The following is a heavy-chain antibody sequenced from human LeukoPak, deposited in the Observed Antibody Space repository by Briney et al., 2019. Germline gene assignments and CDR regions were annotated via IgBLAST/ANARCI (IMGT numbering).Heavy chain of an antibody. J-gene: IGHJ4*02. D-gene: IGHD1-26*01. V-gene: IGHV4-30-2*01. CDR2: IYHSGST. CDR3: ARGSGELGNFDY. CDR1: GGSISSGGYY. Sequence: SQTLSLTCTVSGGSISSGGYYWSWIRQPPGKGLEWIGYIYHSGSTYYNPSLKSRVTISVDRSKNQFSLKLSSVTAADTAVYYCARGSGELGNFDYWGQGTLVTVSS.